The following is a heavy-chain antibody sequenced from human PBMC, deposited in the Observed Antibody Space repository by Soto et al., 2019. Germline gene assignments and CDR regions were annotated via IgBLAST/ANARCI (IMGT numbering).Heavy chain of an antibody. CDR1: GYTFTSYA. CDR2: INAGNGNT. J-gene: IGHJ6*03. Sequence: ASVKVSCKASGYTFTSYAMHWVRQAPGQRLEWMGWINAGNGNTKYSQKFQGRVTITRDTSASTAYMELSSLRSEDTAVYYCARRVVHNYYYYMDVWGKGTTVTVSS. V-gene: IGHV1-3*01. D-gene: IGHD2-15*01. CDR3: ARRVVHNYYYYMDV.